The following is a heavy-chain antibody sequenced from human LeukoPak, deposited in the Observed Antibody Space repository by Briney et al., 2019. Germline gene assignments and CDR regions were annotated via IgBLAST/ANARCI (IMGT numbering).Heavy chain of an antibody. CDR2: IYYSGST. J-gene: IGHJ6*04. Sequence: SETLSLTCTVSGGSVSSGSHYWSWIRQPPGKGLEWIGYIYYSGSTNYNPSLKSRVTISVDTSKNQFSLKLSSVTAADTAVYYCARYARGVVVPAASIYYGMDVWGKGTTVTVSS. CDR1: GGSVSSGSHY. D-gene: IGHD2-2*01. CDR3: ARYARGVVVPAASIYYGMDV. V-gene: IGHV4-61*01.